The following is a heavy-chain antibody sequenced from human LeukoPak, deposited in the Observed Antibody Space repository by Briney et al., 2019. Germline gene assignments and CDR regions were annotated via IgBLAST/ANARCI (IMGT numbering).Heavy chain of an antibody. D-gene: IGHD3-22*01. CDR3: ARVSAGPRMNYYDSSGYPPRVDY. J-gene: IGHJ4*02. CDR2: ISAYNGNT. V-gene: IGHV1-18*01. Sequence: ASVKVSCKASGYTFTSYGISWVRQAPGQGLEWMGWISAYNGNTNYAQKLQGRVTMTTDTSTSTAYMELRSLRSDDTAVYYCARVSAGPRMNYYDSSGYPPRVDYWGQGTLVTVSS. CDR1: GYTFTSYG.